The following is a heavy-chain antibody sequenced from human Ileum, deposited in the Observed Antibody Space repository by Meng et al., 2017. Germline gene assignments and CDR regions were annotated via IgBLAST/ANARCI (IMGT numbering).Heavy chain of an antibody. CDR3: TRLHSYGDPSKFYYDAMDV. J-gene: IGHJ6*02. CDR1: ALTPSDTP. V-gene: IGHV3-73*01. Sequence: ARSLSLSCAVSALTPSDTPSHWVRQASGKVLEWVGRIRDKASSYATACAASVTGRYTISRDDSKNTAYLKRNSLKTEDTAVYYCTRLHSYGDPSKFYYDAMDVWGQGTMVTVSS. CDR2: IRDKASSYAT. D-gene: IGHD4-17*01.